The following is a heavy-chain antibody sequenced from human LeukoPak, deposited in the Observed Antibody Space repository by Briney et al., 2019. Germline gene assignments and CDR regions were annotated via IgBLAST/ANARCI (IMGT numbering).Heavy chain of an antibody. Sequence: SETLSLTCTVSGGSISSYYWSWIRQPAGKGLEWIGRIYTSGSTNYNPSLKSRVTMSVDTSKNQSSLKLSSVTAADTAVYYCARDSYYDFWSGQNYYYYYMDVWGKGTTVTVSS. D-gene: IGHD3-3*01. J-gene: IGHJ6*03. CDR3: ARDSYYDFWSGQNYYYYYMDV. CDR1: GGSISSYY. V-gene: IGHV4-4*07. CDR2: IYTSGST.